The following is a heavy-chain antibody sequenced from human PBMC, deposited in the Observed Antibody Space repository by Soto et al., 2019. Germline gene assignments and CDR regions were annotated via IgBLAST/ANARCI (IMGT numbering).Heavy chain of an antibody. J-gene: IGHJ6*03. CDR2: INPNGGAT. Sequence: KTSRASVKVSCKTSGDSFNDYYIHWVRQAPGQGLEWMGWINPNGGATKYAQKFQGRVTVTRDTSIRTVYMELSSLRSDDTAVYYCARESGGATATLDYYYFYMDVWGKGTTVTVSS. D-gene: IGHD5-12*01. CDR3: ARESGGATATLDYYYFYMDV. CDR1: GDSFNDYY. V-gene: IGHV1-2*02.